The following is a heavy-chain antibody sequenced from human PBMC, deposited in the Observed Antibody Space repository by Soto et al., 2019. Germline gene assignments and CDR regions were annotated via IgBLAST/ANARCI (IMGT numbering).Heavy chain of an antibody. CDR2: IKSKTDGGTT. J-gene: IGHJ6*03. CDR3: TTGRLLDTPTPSTGYYYYYYMDV. D-gene: IGHD2-15*01. CDR1: GFTFSNAW. V-gene: IGHV3-15*01. Sequence: GGSLRLSCAASGFTFSNAWMSWVRQAPGKGLEWVGRIKSKTDGGTTDYAAPVKGRFTISRDDSKNTLYLQMNSLKTEDTAVYYCTTGRLLDTPTPSTGYYYYYYMDVWGKGTTVTVSS.